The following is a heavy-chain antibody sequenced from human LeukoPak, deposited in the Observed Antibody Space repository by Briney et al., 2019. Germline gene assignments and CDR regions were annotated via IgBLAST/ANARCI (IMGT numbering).Heavy chain of an antibody. J-gene: IGHJ3*02. CDR2: INPNSGDT. D-gene: IGHD6-19*01. CDR1: GYTFTGYY. CDR3: ARVKYSSGWYPESDAFDI. V-gene: IGHV1-2*02. Sequence: ASVKVSCKASGYTFTGYYMHWVRQAPGQGLEWMGWINPNSGDTNYAQKFQGRVTMTRDTSISTAYMELSSLRSEDTAVYYCARVKYSSGWYPESDAFDIWGQGTMVTVSS.